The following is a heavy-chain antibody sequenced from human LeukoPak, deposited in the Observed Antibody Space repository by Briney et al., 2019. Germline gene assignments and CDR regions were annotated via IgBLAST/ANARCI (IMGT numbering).Heavy chain of an antibody. CDR1: GFTFTDYT. D-gene: IGHD4/OR15-4a*01. Sequence: GGSLILSCAASGFTFTDYTLSWVRQAPGKGLEWVSSMSGIGGFVHYADSVKGRFTISRDNARSSLFLQMTSLRAEDTAVYFCARDDYSDSPTYYNGMDVWGQGTAVTVSS. V-gene: IGHV3-21*01. J-gene: IGHJ6*02. CDR3: ARDDYSDSPTYYNGMDV. CDR2: MSGIGGFV.